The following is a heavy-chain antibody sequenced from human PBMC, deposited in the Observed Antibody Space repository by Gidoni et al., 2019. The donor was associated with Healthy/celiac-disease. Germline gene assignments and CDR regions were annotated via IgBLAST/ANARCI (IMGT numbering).Heavy chain of an antibody. Sequence: QVQLQESRPGLVKPSETLSLTCTASGGSISSYYWSWIRQPPGKGLEWIGYIYYSGSTNYNPSLKSRVTISVDTSKNQFSLKLSSVTAADTAVYYCARRRLGFDYWGQGTLVTVSS. V-gene: IGHV4-59*08. CDR1: GGSISSYY. CDR3: ARRRLGFDY. J-gene: IGHJ4*02. CDR2: IYYSGST.